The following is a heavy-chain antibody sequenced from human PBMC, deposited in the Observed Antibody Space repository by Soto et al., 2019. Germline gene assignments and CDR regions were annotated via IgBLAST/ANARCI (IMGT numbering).Heavy chain of an antibody. D-gene: IGHD3-22*01. J-gene: IGHJ3*02. CDR2: IYYSGST. V-gene: IGHV4-31*03. Sequence: QVQLQESGPGLVKPSQTLSLTCTVSGGSISSGGYYWSWIRQHPGKGLEWIGYIYYSGSTYYNPSLKIRLTISVDTAKNQFSLKLISVTAAHTAVYYCSRVAPTYYYDSSGYFDAFDIWGQGTMVTVSS. CDR1: GGSISSGGYY. CDR3: SRVAPTYYYDSSGYFDAFDI.